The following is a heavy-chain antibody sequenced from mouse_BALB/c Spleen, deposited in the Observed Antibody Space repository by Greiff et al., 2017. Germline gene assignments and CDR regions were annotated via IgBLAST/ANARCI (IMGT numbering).Heavy chain of an antibody. D-gene: IGHD1-1*01. V-gene: IGHV1S127*01. Sequence: QVQLKQPGAELVKPGASVKMSCKASGYTFTSYWMHWVKQRPGQGLEWIGVIDPSDSYTSYNQKFKGKATLTVDTSSSTAYMQLSSLTSEDSAVYYRTRVYGSSYWYFDVWGAGTTVTVSS. J-gene: IGHJ1*01. CDR2: IDPSDSYT. CDR1: GYTFTSYW. CDR3: TRVYGSSYWYFDV.